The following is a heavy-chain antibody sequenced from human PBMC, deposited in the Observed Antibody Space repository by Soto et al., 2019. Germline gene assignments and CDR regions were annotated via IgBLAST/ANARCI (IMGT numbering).Heavy chain of an antibody. J-gene: IGHJ4*02. CDR2: INPNSGDT. V-gene: IGHV1-2*04. D-gene: IGHD3-16*02. Sequence: ASVKVSCKASGYIFSGYYIHWVRQAPGQGLEWMGWINPNSGDTKYAQNFQGWVTMTRDTSINAAYMEMDRLKSDDTAVYYCARGPLRMGELSFEYWGQGTPVTVSS. CDR1: GYIFSGYY. CDR3: ARGPLRMGELSFEY.